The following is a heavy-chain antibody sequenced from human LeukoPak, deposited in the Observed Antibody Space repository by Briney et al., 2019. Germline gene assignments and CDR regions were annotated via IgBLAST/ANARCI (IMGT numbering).Heavy chain of an antibody. Sequence: GGSLRLSCAASGFTFSSYAMHWVRQAPGKGLEWVAVISYDGSNKYYADSVKGRFTISRDNSKNTLYLQMNSLRAEDTAVYYCARVRYSSSWYADYWYFDLWGRGTLVTVSS. CDR1: GFTFSSYA. D-gene: IGHD6-13*01. V-gene: IGHV3-30-3*01. CDR2: ISYDGSNK. J-gene: IGHJ2*01. CDR3: ARVRYSSSWYADYWYFDL.